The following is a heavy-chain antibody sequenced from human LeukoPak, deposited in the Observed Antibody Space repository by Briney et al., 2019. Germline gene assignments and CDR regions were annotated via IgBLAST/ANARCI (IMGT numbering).Heavy chain of an antibody. J-gene: IGHJ5*02. V-gene: IGHV4-61*08. Sequence: PSETLSLTCAVSGGSISSGGYSWSWIRQPPGKGLEWIGYIYYSGSTNYNPSLKSRVTISVDTSKNQFSLKLSSVTAADTAVYYCARHQDGYSWFDPWGQGTLVTVSS. CDR3: ARHQDGYSWFDP. CDR1: GGSISSGGYS. D-gene: IGHD2-2*03. CDR2: IYYSGST.